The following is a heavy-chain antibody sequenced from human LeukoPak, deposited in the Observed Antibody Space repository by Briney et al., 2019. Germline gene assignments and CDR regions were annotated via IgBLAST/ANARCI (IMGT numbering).Heavy chain of an antibody. CDR1: GFTFSSYA. CDR3: ARDRDSGWYVASPILDY. CDR2: ISYDGSNK. Sequence: PGGSLRLSCAASGFTFSSYAMHWVRRAPGKGLEWVAVISYDGSNKYYADSVKGRFTISRDNSKNTLYLQMNSLRAEDTAVYYCARDRDSGWYVASPILDYWGQGTLVTVSS. D-gene: IGHD6-19*01. V-gene: IGHV3-30-3*01. J-gene: IGHJ4*02.